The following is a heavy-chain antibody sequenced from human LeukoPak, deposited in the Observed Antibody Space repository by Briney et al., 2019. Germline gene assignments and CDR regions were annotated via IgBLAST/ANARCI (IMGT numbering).Heavy chain of an antibody. CDR3: ARVPRGRYCSDGSCFNNWFDP. D-gene: IGHD2-15*01. CDR2: INHSGST. Sequence: SETLSLTCAVYGGSFSGYYWSWIRQPPGKGLEWIGEINHSGSTNYNPSLKSRVTISVDTSKDQFSLKLSSVTAADTAVYYCARVPRGRYCSDGSCFNNWFDPWGQGTPVTVSS. CDR1: GGSFSGYY. V-gene: IGHV4-34*01. J-gene: IGHJ5*02.